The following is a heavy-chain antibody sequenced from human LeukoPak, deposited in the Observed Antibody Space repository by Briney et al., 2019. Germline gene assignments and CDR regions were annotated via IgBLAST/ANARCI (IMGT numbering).Heavy chain of an antibody. CDR3: ARDNDKVVDH. CDR2: ITAYNGNR. V-gene: IGHV1-18*01. D-gene: IGHD1-1*01. J-gene: IGHJ4*01. Sequence: RASVKVSCTTSGYTFSNYGISWVRQAPGQGLEWMGWITAYNGNRLYAQRFQGRITLTTDTSTSTSYMELRSLEYDDTAIYYCARDNDKVVDHWGQGTLVTVSS. CDR1: GYTFSNYG.